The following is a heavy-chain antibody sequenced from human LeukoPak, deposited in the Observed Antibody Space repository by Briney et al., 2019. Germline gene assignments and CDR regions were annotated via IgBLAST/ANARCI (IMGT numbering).Heavy chain of an antibody. Sequence: GGSLKLSCAASGFTFSGSAMHWVRQASGKGLEWVGRIRSKANSYATAYAASVKGRFTISRDDSKNTAYLQMNSLKTEDTAVYYCTRPGLGYCSSTSCPGWVDVRGKGTTVTVSS. J-gene: IGHJ6*04. D-gene: IGHD2-2*01. V-gene: IGHV3-73*01. CDR1: GFTFSGSA. CDR2: IRSKANSYAT. CDR3: TRPGLGYCSSTSCPGWVDV.